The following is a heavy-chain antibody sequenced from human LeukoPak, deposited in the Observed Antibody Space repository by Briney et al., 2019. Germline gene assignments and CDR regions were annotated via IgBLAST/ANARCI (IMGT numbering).Heavy chain of an antibody. J-gene: IGHJ4*02. CDR1: GFTFSSYG. CDR2: VSYDGSNK. Sequence: GGSLRLSCAASGFTFSSYGMHWVRQAPGKGLEWVAVVSYDGSNKYYADSVKGRFTISRDNSKNTLYLQMNSLRAEDTAVYYCARDDTYYDSSGYYVYWGQGTLVTVSS. CDR3: ARDDTYYDSSGYYVY. D-gene: IGHD3-22*01. V-gene: IGHV3-30-3*01.